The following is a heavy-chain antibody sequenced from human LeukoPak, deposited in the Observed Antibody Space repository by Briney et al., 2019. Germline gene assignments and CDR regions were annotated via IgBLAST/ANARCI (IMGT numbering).Heavy chain of an antibody. Sequence: SETLSLTCAVYGGSFSGYYWSWIRQPSGKGLEWIGEINHSGSTNYNPSLKSRVTISVDTSKNQFSLKLSSVTAADTAVYYCARVPIWFGELSFDYWGQGTLVTVSS. V-gene: IGHV4-34*01. CDR3: ARVPIWFGELSFDY. CDR1: GGSFSGYY. D-gene: IGHD3-10*01. J-gene: IGHJ4*02. CDR2: INHSGST.